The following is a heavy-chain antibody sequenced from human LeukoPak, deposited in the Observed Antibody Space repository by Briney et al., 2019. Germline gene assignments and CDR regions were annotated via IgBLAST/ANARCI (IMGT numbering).Heavy chain of an antibody. Sequence: PGGSLRLSCVASGFTFSSYSVHWVRQAPGKGLEWVASISSSSSYIYYADSVKGRFTISRDNAENSLYLQMNSLRAEDTAVYYCVRDQLDSSGRRSDYWGQGTLVTVSS. J-gene: IGHJ4*02. V-gene: IGHV3-21*01. D-gene: IGHD3-22*01. CDR2: ISSSSSYI. CDR3: VRDQLDSSGRRSDY. CDR1: GFTFSSYS.